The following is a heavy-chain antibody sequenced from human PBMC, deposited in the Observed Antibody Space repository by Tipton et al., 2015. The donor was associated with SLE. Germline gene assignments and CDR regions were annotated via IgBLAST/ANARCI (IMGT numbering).Heavy chain of an antibody. V-gene: IGHV4-59*12. Sequence: LRLSCSVSDDSIRDYYFSWIRQPPGNKLEWIGYTSHSGSTRYNPSLESRVTISVDTSKNQFSLKLSSVTAADTAVYYCAREAKYSGSYYNWFDTWGQGTLVTVSP. J-gene: IGHJ5*02. CDR2: TSHSGST. CDR3: AREAKYSGSYYNWFDT. CDR1: DDSIRDYY. D-gene: IGHD1-26*01.